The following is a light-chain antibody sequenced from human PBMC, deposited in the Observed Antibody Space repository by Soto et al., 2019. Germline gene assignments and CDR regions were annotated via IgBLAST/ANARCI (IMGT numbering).Light chain of an antibody. Sequence: EIVMTQSPATLSVSPGERATLSCRASQSVSSNLAWYQQKPGQAPRLLIYGASTRATGIPARFSGSGSGTEFTLTISRLQSGDFAVYYCQQYNNWPLTFGGGTKVEIK. V-gene: IGKV3-15*01. CDR3: QQYNNWPLT. CDR1: QSVSSN. J-gene: IGKJ4*01. CDR2: GAS.